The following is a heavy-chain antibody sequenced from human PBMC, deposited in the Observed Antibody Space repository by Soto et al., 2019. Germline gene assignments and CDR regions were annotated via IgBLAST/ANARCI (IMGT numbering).Heavy chain of an antibody. V-gene: IGHV3-9*01. CDR3: ANLPLYGSGFDC. D-gene: IGHD3-10*01. CDR1: GFTFDDYA. CDR2: ISWNGASI. Sequence: EVHLVESGGGLVQPGRSLRLSCAASGFTFDDYAIHWVRQAPGRGLEWVAGISWNGASIGYADSVKGRFTISRDNAKNALHLQMNSLRREDTALYYCANLPLYGSGFDCWGQGTLVTVSS. J-gene: IGHJ4*02.